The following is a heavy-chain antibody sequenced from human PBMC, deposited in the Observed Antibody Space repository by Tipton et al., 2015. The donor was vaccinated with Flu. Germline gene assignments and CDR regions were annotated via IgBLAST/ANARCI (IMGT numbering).Heavy chain of an antibody. CDR2: INPSGGST. V-gene: IGHV1-46*01. Sequence: QLAQSGAEVKKPGASVKVSCKASGSTFTSYYMHWVRQAPGQGLEWMGIINPSGGSTSYAQKFQGRVTMTRDTSTSTVYMELSSLRSEDTAVYYCASGSSWYLGAFDIWGQGTMVTVSS. CDR3: ASGSSWYLGAFDI. D-gene: IGHD6-13*01. J-gene: IGHJ3*02. CDR1: GSTFTSYY.